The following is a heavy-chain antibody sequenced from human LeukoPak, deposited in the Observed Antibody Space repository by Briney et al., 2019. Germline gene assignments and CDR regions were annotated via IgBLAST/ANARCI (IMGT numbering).Heavy chain of an antibody. Sequence: ASVKVSCKASGYTFTGYYMHWVRQAPGQGLEWMGWINPNSGGTNYAQKFQGRVTMTRDTSISTAYMELSRLRSDDTAVYYCARGYYDILTGPIKRVDWFDPWGQGTLVTVSS. CDR2: INPNSGGT. V-gene: IGHV1-2*02. J-gene: IGHJ5*02. CDR1: GYTFTGYY. D-gene: IGHD3-9*01. CDR3: ARGYYDILTGPIKRVDWFDP.